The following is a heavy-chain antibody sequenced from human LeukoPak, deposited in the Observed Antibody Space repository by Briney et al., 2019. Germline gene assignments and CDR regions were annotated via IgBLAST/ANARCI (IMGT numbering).Heavy chain of an antibody. J-gene: IGHJ5*02. CDR1: GGSISSYY. D-gene: IGHD5/OR15-5a*01. CDR2: IYYSGST. V-gene: IGHV4-59*01. Sequence: SETLSLTCTVSGGSISSYYWSWIRQPPGKGLEWIGYIYYSGSTNYNPSLKSRVTISVDTSKNQFSLKLSSVTAADTAVYYCASLPRAWGQGTLVTVSS. CDR3: ASLPRA.